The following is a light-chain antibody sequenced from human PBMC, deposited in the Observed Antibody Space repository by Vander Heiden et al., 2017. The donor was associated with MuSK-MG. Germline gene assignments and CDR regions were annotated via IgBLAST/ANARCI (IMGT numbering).Light chain of an antibody. J-gene: IGKJ1*01. CDR2: GAS. CDR3: QQDDNWPRT. V-gene: IGKV3-15*01. Sequence: EIVMTQSPATLSVSPGERATLSCRASQSVSSNLAWYQQKPGQAPRLLIYGASTRATGIPARFSGSESGTEFTLTIRNLQSEDFAVYYCQQDDNWPRTFGQGTKVEIK. CDR1: QSVSSN.